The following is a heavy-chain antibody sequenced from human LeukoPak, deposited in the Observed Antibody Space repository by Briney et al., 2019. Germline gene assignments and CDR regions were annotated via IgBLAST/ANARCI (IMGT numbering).Heavy chain of an antibody. CDR3: ARVKDYYGSGSWWDP. V-gene: IGHV1-24*01. D-gene: IGHD3-10*01. Sequence: ASVKVSCKVSGYTLTELSMHWVRQAPRKGLEWMGGFDPEDGETIYAQKFQGRVTMTEDTSTDTAYMELSSLRSEDTAVYYCARVKDYYGSGSWWDPWGQGTLVTVSS. J-gene: IGHJ5*02. CDR1: GYTLTELS. CDR2: FDPEDGET.